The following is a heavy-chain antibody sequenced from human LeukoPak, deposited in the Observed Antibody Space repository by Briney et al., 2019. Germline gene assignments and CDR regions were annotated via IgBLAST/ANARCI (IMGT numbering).Heavy chain of an antibody. V-gene: IGHV3-21*01. Sequence: ETLSLTCTVSGGSISSSSYYWGWIRQPPGKGLEWVSSISGPSTHIYYADSVKGRFTISRDNAHNSLYLQMNSLRAEDTAVYYCTRGSEWSSGVSDYWGQGTLVTVSS. CDR1: GGSISSSS. J-gene: IGHJ4*02. CDR3: TRGSEWSSGVSDY. CDR2: ISGPSTHI. D-gene: IGHD3-3*01.